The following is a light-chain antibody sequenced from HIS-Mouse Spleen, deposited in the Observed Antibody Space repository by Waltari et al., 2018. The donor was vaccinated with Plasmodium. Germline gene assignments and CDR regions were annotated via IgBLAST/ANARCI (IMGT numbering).Light chain of an antibody. Sequence: QSALTQPRSVSGSPGQSVTISCTGTSSDVGGYNYVSWYQQHPGKAPKLMIYDVSKLPSGVPDRFSGSKSGNTASLTISGLQAEDEADYSCCSYSGSYTWVFGGGTKLTVL. CDR3: CSYSGSYTWV. J-gene: IGLJ2*01. CDR1: SSDVGGYNY. CDR2: DVS. V-gene: IGLV2-11*02.